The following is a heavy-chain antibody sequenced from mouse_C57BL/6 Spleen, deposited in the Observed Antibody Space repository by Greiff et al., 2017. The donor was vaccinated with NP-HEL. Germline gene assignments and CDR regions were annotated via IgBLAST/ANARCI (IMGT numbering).Heavy chain of an antibody. Sequence: VQLQQSGAELVKPGASVKISCKASGYAFSSYWMNWVKQMPGKGLEWIGQIYPGDGDTNYNGKFKGKATLTADKSSSTAYMQLSSLTSEDSAVYFCARPLTGGSFAYWGQGTLVTVSA. V-gene: IGHV1-80*01. D-gene: IGHD4-1*01. CDR2: IYPGDGDT. CDR3: ARPLTGGSFAY. J-gene: IGHJ3*01. CDR1: GYAFSSYW.